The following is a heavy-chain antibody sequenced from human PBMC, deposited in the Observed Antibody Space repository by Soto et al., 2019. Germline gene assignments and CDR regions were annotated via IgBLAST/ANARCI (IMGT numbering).Heavy chain of an antibody. CDR2: IYRGDSDT. CDR3: ARLGQFVPLYHYYCRMGV. D-gene: IGHD3-16*01. CDR1: GYSFTSYW. Sequence: GESMKISCKGSGYSFTSYWIGWVRQMPGKGLEWIGIIYRGDSDTGSGPSFQGQVTLSADKSISTAYLQWSSLKPSDTAMYYCARLGQFVPLYHYYCRMGVSGQRTTGTVSS. J-gene: IGHJ6*02. V-gene: IGHV5-51*01.